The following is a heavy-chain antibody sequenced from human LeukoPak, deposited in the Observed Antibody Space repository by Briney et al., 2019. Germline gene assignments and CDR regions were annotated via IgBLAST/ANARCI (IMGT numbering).Heavy chain of an antibody. Sequence: GGSLRLSCAASGFTFSSYGMHWVRQAPGKGLEWVAVISYDGSNKYYADSVKGRFTISRDNSKNTLYLQMNSLRAEDTAAYYCAKARDCSSTSCYTWFVSGYYYYGMDVWGQGTTVTVSS. V-gene: IGHV3-30*18. J-gene: IGHJ6*02. CDR3: AKARDCSSTSCYTWFVSGYYYYGMDV. CDR2: ISYDGSNK. D-gene: IGHD2-2*02. CDR1: GFTFSSYG.